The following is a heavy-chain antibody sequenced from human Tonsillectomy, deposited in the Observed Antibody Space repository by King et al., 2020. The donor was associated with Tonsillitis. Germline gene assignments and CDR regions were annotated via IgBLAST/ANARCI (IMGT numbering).Heavy chain of an antibody. J-gene: IGHJ6*02. D-gene: IGHD6-6*01. V-gene: IGHV1-8*01. CDR1: GYTFTSYD. CDR2: MNPNSDNT. Sequence: QLVQSGAEVKKPGASVKVSCKASGYTFTSYDINWVRQATGQGLEWMGWMNPNSDNTGYAQKSQGRVTMTRNNSISTAYMELSSLRSEDTAVYYCVRLVPVYGMDVWGQGTTVTVSS. CDR3: VRLVPVYGMDV.